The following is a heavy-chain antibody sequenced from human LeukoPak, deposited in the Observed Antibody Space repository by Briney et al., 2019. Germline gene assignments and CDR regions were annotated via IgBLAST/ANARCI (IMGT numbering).Heavy chain of an antibody. CDR1: GYTFTGYY. CDR2: INPNSGDT. Sequence: ASVKVSCKASGYTFTGYYIHWVRQAPGQGLEWMGLINPNSGDTKYAQKFQGRITVTRDTSIRTSYMELSSLRSDDTAVYYCSMYVSGTSFVDYWGQGTLVTVSS. D-gene: IGHD3-10*01. V-gene: IGHV1-2*02. J-gene: IGHJ4*02. CDR3: SMYVSGTSFVDY.